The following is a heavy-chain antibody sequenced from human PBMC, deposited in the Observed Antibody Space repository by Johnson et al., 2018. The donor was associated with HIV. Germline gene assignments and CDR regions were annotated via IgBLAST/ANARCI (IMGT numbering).Heavy chain of an antibody. V-gene: IGHV3-7*03. CDR2: IKQDGSEK. CDR3: AIAWVNYYDSPDAFDI. D-gene: IGHD3-22*01. Sequence: VQLVESGGGLVQPGGSLRLSCAASGFTFSSYWMSWVRQAPGKGLEWVANIKQDGSEKYYVDSVKGRFTISRDNSKNTLYLQMNSLRAEDTAVYYCAIAWVNYYDSPDAFDIWGQGTMVTVSS. J-gene: IGHJ3*02. CDR1: GFTFSSYW.